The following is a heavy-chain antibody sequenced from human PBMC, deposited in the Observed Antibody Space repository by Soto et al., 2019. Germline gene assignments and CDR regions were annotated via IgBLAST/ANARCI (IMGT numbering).Heavy chain of an antibody. J-gene: IGHJ4*02. CDR2: IFSSDTK. D-gene: IGHD2-21*01. V-gene: IGHV2-26*01. Sequence: QVTLKESGPVLVRPTETLTLTCTVAGFSLTNAGLGVSWIRQPPGKALEWLAHIFSSDTKYFNPSLNNRLIIFKDTSKRQVVLTMTNMDPVDTATYFCARAEDADSVDYWGRGTLVTVSS. CDR3: ARAEDADSVDY. CDR1: GFSLTNAGLG.